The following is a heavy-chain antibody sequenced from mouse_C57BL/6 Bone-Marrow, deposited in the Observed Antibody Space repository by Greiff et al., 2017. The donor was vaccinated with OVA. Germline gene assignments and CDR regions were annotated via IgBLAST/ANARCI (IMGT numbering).Heavy chain of an antibody. V-gene: IGHV12-3*01. CDR1: GFPITSGYY. D-gene: IGHD4-1*01. J-gene: IGHJ3*01. CDR2: ITHSGET. Sequence: ESGPGLVKPSQSLFLTCSITGFPITSGYYWIWIRQSPGKPLEWMGYITHSGETFYNPSLQSPISITRETSKNQFFLQLHSVTTEDTAMYYCAGELAWFAYWGQGTLVTVSA. CDR3: AGELAWFAY.